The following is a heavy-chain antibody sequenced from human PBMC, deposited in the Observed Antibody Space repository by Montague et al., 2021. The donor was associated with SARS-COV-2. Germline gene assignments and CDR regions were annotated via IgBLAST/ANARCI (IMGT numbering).Heavy chain of an antibody. Sequence: SETLSLTCTVSGGSISSYYWSWIRQPPGKGQEWIGYIYYSGSTDYNPSLKSRVTISVDTSKNQFSLKLSSVTAADTAVYYCARTYYDTLTGYYNRGAFDIWGQGTMVTVSS. V-gene: IGHV4-59*08. CDR1: GGSISSYY. CDR3: ARTYYDTLTGYYNRGAFDI. D-gene: IGHD3-9*01. CDR2: IYYSGST. J-gene: IGHJ3*02.